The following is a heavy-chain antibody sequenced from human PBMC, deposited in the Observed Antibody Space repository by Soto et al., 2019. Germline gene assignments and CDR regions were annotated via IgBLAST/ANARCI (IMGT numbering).Heavy chain of an antibody. J-gene: IGHJ5*02. Sequence: GWSLRLSCAASGVSFSSYSMNWVRQAPGKGLEWVSYFSSSSSTIYYADSVKGRFTISRDNAKNSLYLQMNSLRDEDTAVYFCARGADYDGSSMRLNWLDPWGQGTLVTVSS. CDR3: ARGADYDGSSMRLNWLDP. V-gene: IGHV3-48*02. D-gene: IGHD3-22*01. CDR1: GVSFSSYS. CDR2: FSSSSSTI.